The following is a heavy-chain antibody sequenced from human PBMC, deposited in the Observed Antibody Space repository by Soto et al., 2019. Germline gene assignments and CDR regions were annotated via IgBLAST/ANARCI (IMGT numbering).Heavy chain of an antibody. Sequence: PSETLSLTCTVSGGSISSGDYYWSWIRQPPGKGLEWIGYIYYRGNTYYNPSLQTRVTISLDKSKSQFSLKLTSVTAADSAVYFCARLEGLATISYYFDFWGQGALVTVSS. D-gene: IGHD3-9*01. J-gene: IGHJ4*02. CDR2: IYYRGNT. CDR3: ARLEGLATISYYFDF. V-gene: IGHV4-30-4*01. CDR1: GGSISSGDYY.